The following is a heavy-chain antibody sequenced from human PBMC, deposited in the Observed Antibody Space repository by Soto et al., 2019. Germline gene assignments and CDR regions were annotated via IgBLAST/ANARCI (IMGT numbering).Heavy chain of an antibody. V-gene: IGHV4-39*01. J-gene: IGHJ5*02. CDR2: IYYSGST. CDR1: GGSISSSSYD. Sequence: SETLSLTCTVSGGSISSSSYDWGWIRQPPXKGLEWIGSIYYSGSTYYNPSLKSRVTISVDTSKNQFSLKLSSVTAADTAVYYCARRTGYCTNGVCYRDKYNWFDPWGQGTLVTVSS. D-gene: IGHD2-8*01. CDR3: ARRTGYCTNGVCYRDKYNWFDP.